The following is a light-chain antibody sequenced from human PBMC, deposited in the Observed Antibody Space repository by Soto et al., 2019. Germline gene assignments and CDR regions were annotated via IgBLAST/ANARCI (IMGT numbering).Light chain of an antibody. CDR3: KQYNDNWT. CDR2: KAS. Sequence: DIQLTQSTSTQSASVGDRVTITYRASQSISSWLAWYQQKPGQAPKLLIYKASTLQSGVPSRFSGSGSGTESTLAISSLQPDDSATYYCKQYNDNWTFGQGTKVDIK. CDR1: QSISSW. J-gene: IGKJ1*01. V-gene: IGKV1-5*03.